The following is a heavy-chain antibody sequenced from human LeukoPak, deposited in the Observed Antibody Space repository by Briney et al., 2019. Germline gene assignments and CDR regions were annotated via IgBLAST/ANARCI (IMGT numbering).Heavy chain of an antibody. Sequence: PSETLSLTCAVYGGSFSGYYWSWIRQPPGKGLEWIGEINHSGSTNYNPSLKSRVTISVDTSKNQFSLQLNSVTPEDTAVYYCARSLFAYSSSWYHPLDYWGQGTLVTVSS. CDR3: ARSLFAYSSSWYHPLDY. J-gene: IGHJ4*02. CDR2: INHSGST. CDR1: GGSFSGYY. V-gene: IGHV4-34*01. D-gene: IGHD6-13*01.